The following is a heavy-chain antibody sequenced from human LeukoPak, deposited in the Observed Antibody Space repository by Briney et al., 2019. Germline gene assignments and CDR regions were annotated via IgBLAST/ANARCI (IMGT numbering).Heavy chain of an antibody. CDR2: ISGSGGST. CDR3: ANSPDGAFDY. CDR1: GFTYDDYG. V-gene: IGHV3-23*01. J-gene: IGHJ4*02. Sequence: GGSLRLSCAVSGFTYDDYGMSWVRQAPGKGLEWVSAISGSGGSTYYADSVKGRFTISRDNSKNTLYLHTNSLRAEDTAVYYCANSPDGAFDYWGQGTLVTVSS.